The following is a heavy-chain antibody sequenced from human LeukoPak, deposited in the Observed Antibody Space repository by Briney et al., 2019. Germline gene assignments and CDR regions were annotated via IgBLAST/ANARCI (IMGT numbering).Heavy chain of an antibody. CDR2: INSDGSST. CDR1: GFTLSSYW. V-gene: IGHV3-74*01. Sequence: GGSLRLSCAASGFTLSSYWMHWVRQAPGKGLVWVSRINSDGSSTSYADSVKGRFTISRDNAKNTLYLQMNSLRAEDTAVYYCAELGITMIGGVWGKGTTVTIST. J-gene: IGHJ6*04. CDR3: AELGITMIGGV. D-gene: IGHD3-10*02.